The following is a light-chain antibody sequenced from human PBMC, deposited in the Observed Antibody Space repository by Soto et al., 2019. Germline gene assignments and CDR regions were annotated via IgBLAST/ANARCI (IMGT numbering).Light chain of an antibody. J-gene: IGKJ1*01. V-gene: IGKV1-5*03. Sequence: QMAHSPSTLSASVVDRVTITCRASQSIGRWLAWFQQKPGKAPNLLIYAASTLESGVPSRFSGSGSGTEFPLTISSLQSDDFASYYCQQYNRYWTFGEGTKVDIK. CDR1: QSIGRW. CDR2: AAS. CDR3: QQYNRYWT.